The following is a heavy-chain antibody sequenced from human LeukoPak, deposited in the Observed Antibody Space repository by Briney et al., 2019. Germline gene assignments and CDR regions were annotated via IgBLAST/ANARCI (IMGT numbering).Heavy chain of an antibody. D-gene: IGHD2-15*01. J-gene: IGHJ4*02. CDR3: ASTQRLGYCSGGSCTPND. CDR2: INHSGST. CDR1: GGSISSYY. Sequence: SETLSLTCTVSGGSISSYYWSWIRQPPGKGLEWIGEINHSGSTNYNPSLKSRVTISVDTSKNQFSLKLSSVTAADTAVYYCASTQRLGYCSGGSCTPNDWGQGTLVTVSS. V-gene: IGHV4-34*01.